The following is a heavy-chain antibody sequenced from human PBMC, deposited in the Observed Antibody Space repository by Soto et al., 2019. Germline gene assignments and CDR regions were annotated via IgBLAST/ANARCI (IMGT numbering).Heavy chain of an antibody. CDR3: ARDRDYYYDSSGYYGADAFDI. CDR1: GGSISSYY. CDR2: IYYSGST. J-gene: IGHJ3*02. D-gene: IGHD3-22*01. V-gene: IGHV4-59*12. Sequence: SETLSLTCTVSGGSISSYYWSWIRQPPGKGLEWIGYIYYSGSTNYNPSLKSRVTISVDTSKNQFSLKLSSVTAADTAVYYCARDRDYYYDSSGYYGADAFDIWGQGTMVTVSS.